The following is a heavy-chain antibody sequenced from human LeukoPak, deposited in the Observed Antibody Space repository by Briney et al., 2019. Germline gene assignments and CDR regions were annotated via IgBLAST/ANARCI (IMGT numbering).Heavy chain of an antibody. J-gene: IGHJ6*03. Sequence: ASVKVSCKASGYTFTTYYMHWVRQAPGQGLEWMGIINPSGGSTSYAQKFQGRVTMTRDMSTSTVYMELSSLRSEDTAVYYCVRGYGSGPSGYYYYYYMDVWGKGTTVTVSS. V-gene: IGHV1-46*01. D-gene: IGHD3-10*01. CDR3: VRGYGSGPSGYYYYYYMDV. CDR1: GYTFTTYY. CDR2: INPSGGST.